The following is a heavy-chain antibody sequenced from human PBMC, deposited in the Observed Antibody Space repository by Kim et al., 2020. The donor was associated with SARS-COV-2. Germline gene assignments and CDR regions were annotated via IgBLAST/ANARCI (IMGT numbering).Heavy chain of an antibody. J-gene: IGHJ3*02. CDR3: AKPHRATMIGAFDI. D-gene: IGHD3-22*01. V-gene: IGHV3-23*01. Sequence: GGSLRLSCAASGFTFSNYAMSWVRQAPGKGLEWVSAISDSGGNTYYVDSVKGRFTISRDNSKNILYLQMNSLRADDTAIYYCAKPHRATMIGAFDIWGQGTMATVSS. CDR2: ISDSGGNT. CDR1: GFTFSNYA.